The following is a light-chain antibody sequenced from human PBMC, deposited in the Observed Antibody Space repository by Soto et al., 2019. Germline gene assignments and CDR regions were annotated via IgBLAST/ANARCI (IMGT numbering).Light chain of an antibody. CDR3: QQLKSYPFT. CDR1: QGISSD. J-gene: IGKJ3*01. Sequence: DIQLTQSPSFLSSSVGDRVTITCRASQGISSDLAWYQQKPGNAPKLLIYAASTLQSGVPSRFSGSGSGTEFTLTISSLQPEDFATSYCQQLKSYPFTFGPGTKVDIK. CDR2: AAS. V-gene: IGKV1-9*01.